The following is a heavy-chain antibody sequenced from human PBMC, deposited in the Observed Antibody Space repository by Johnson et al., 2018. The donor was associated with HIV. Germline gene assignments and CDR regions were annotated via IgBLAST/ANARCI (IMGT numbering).Heavy chain of an antibody. V-gene: IGHV3-30*04. J-gene: IGHJ3*02. D-gene: IGHD4-17*01. CDR2: ISYDGSNK. CDR3: AREDTVTKGSAFDI. Sequence: QVQLVESGGGVVQPGRSLRLSCAASGFTFSSYAMHWVRQAPGKGLEWVAVISYDGSNKYYADSVKGRFTISRDNSKNTLNLQMNSLRAEDTAVYYCAREDTVTKGSAFDIWGQGTMVTVSS. CDR1: GFTFSSYA.